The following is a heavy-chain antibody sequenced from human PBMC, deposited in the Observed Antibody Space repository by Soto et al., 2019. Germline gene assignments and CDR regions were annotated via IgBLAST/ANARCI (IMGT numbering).Heavy chain of an antibody. CDR3: AHRVLRTVFGLVTPTAIYFDF. V-gene: IGHV2-5*02. CDR1: GFSLTTSGVG. D-gene: IGHD3-3*01. Sequence: QITLKESGPTVVNPTETLTLTCTFSGFSLTTSGVGVGWVRQSPGKAPEWLALIYWDDDTRYSTSLKSRLTITKDTSKNQVVLTMANVDPADTATYYCAHRVLRTVFGLVTPTAIYFDFWGQGTPVVVSS. CDR2: IYWDDDT. J-gene: IGHJ4*02.